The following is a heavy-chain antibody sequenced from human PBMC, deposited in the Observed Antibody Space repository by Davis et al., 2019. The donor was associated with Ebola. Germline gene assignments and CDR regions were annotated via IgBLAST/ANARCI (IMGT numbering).Heavy chain of an antibody. CDR1: GFTFSSYA. D-gene: IGHD3-3*01. CDR2: ISGSVGST. J-gene: IGHJ3*02. V-gene: IGHV3-23*01. CDR3: ARLFYDFWGAFDI. Sequence: PGGSLRLSCAASGFTFSSYAMSWVRQAPGKGLEWVSAISGSVGSTYYADSVKGRFTIPRDNSKNTLYLQMNSLRAEDTAVYYCARLFYDFWGAFDIWGQGTMVTVSS.